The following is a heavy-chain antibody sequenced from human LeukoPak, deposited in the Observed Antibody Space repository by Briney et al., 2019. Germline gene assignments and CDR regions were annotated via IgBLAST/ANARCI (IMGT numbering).Heavy chain of an antibody. CDR1: GGSISSSSYY. V-gene: IGHV4-39*07. Sequence: SETLSLTCTVSGGSISSSSYYWGWIRQPPGKGLEWIGSIYYRGSTYYNPSLKSRVTISVDTSKNQFSLKLSSVTAADTAVYYCARNPTVAPGRGWFDPWGQGTLVTVSS. CDR3: ARNPTVAPGRGWFDP. J-gene: IGHJ5*02. D-gene: IGHD4-23*01. CDR2: IYYRGST.